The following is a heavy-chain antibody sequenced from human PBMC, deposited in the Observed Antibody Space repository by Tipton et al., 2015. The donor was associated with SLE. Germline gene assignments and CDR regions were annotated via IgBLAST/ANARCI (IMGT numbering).Heavy chain of an antibody. V-gene: IGHV4-39*01. J-gene: IGHJ5*02. CDR1: GDSITLSSYY. CDR3: ARRGQQLGRSWFDP. D-gene: IGHD6-13*01. CDR2: VDYSGST. Sequence: TLSLTCTVSGDSITLSSYYWGWIRQSPGKRLEWIGSVDYSGSTYFNPSLKSRVTMSVDTPKNQLSLELNSVTAADTAVYYCARRGQQLGRSWFDPWGQGTLVTVSS.